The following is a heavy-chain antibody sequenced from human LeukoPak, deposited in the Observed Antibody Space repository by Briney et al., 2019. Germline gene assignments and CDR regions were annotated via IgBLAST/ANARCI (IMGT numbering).Heavy chain of an antibody. V-gene: IGHV3-21*01. CDR2: ISSSSSYI. J-gene: IGHJ4*02. CDR1: GFTFSSYS. Sequence: GGTLRLSCAASGFTFSSYSMNWVRQAPGKGLEWVSSISSSSSYIYYADSVKCRFTISRDNAKNSLYLQMNSLRAEDTAVYYCARDPRDGYNYYSYWGQGTLVTVSS. D-gene: IGHD5-24*01. CDR3: ARDPRDGYNYYSY.